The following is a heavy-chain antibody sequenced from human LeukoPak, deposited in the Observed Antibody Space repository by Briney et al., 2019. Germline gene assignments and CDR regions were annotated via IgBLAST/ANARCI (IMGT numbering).Heavy chain of an antibody. CDR3: CRIANNGNNGMDV. Sequence: GGSLRLSCAASGFKFSDHYIDWVRQAPGKGLEWVGRSRNKASSYTTEYAASVEGRFTISRDVSESSLYLQMNSLTTEDTAVYYCCRIANNGNNGMDVWGQGTTVTVSS. V-gene: IGHV3-72*01. J-gene: IGHJ6*02. CDR2: SRNKASSYTT. CDR1: GFKFSDHY. D-gene: IGHD1/OR15-1a*01.